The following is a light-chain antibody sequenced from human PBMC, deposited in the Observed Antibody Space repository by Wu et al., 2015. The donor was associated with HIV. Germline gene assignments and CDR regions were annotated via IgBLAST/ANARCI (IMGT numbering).Light chain of an antibody. V-gene: IGKV1-5*03. CDR2: KAS. CDR1: QSISSW. CDR3: QQYNSYSFT. Sequence: DIQMTQSPSTLSASVGDRVTITCRASQSISSWLAWYQQKPGKAPKLLIYKASSSESGVPSRFSGSGSGTEFTLTISSLQPDDFATYYCQQYNSYSFTFGPGTKV. J-gene: IGKJ3*01.